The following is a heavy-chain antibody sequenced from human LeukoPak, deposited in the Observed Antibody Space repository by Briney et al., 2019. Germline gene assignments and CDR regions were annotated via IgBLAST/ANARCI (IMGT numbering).Heavy chain of an antibody. V-gene: IGHV3-7*01. Sequence: GGSLRLSCAASGFTFSSYWMSWVRQAPGKGLEWVANIKQDGSEKYYVDSVRGRFTISRDNARTSLYLQMNSLRAEDTAVYYCATHCSSVSCSLATFDIWGQGTMVTVSS. CDR3: ATHCSSVSCSLATFDI. J-gene: IGHJ3*02. CDR1: GFTFSSYW. D-gene: IGHD2-2*01. CDR2: IKQDGSEK.